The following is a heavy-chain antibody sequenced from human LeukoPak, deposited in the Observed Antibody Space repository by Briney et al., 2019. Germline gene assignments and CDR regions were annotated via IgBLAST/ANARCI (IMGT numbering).Heavy chain of an antibody. Sequence: GASVKVSCKASGGTFSSYAISWVRQAPGQGLEWMGGIIPIFGTANYAQKSQGRVTITADESTSTAYMELSSLRSEDTAVYYCARDPHDYGDSYYYYYGMDVWGQGTTVTVSS. V-gene: IGHV1-69*13. CDR3: ARDPHDYGDSYYYYYGMDV. D-gene: IGHD4-17*01. CDR1: GGTFSSYA. J-gene: IGHJ6*02. CDR2: IIPIFGTA.